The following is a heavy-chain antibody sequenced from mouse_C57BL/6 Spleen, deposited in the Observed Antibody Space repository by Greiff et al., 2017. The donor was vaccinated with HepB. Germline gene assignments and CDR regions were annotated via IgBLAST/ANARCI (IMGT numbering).Heavy chain of an antibody. CDR1: GYAFSSSW. D-gene: IGHD2-5*01. J-gene: IGHJ3*01. V-gene: IGHV1-82*01. CDR2: IYPGDGDT. CDR3: AMEEASYYSNYVRFAY. Sequence: QVQLKQSGPELVKPGASVKISCKASGYAFSSSWMNWVKQRPGKGLEWIGRIYPGDGDTNYNGKFKGKATLTADKSSSTAYMQLSSLTSEDSAVYFCAMEEASYYSNYVRFAYWGQGTLVTVSA.